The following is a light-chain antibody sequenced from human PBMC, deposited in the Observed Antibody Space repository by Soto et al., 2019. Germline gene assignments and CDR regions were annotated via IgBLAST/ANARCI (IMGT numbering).Light chain of an antibody. CDR3: QKHGNWPLT. V-gene: IGKV3-11*01. CDR2: QTS. Sequence: EVVLTQSPATLSLSPGERATISCRASQSVSDYVAWYQQRPGQAPRLLIYQTSYRAPGIPARFSGSRSGTDFTLTISSLAPEDLAIYYCQKHGNWPLTFGQGTRLEIK. CDR1: QSVSDY. J-gene: IGKJ5*01.